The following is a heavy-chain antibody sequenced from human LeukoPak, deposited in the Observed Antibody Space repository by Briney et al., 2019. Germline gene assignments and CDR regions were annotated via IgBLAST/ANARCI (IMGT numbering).Heavy chain of an antibody. CDR2: INPNSGGT. V-gene: IGHV1-2*02. CDR1: GYTFTGYY. CDR3: AREADYGDYNAFDI. Sequence: PVASVKVSCKASGYTFTGYYIHWVRQAPGQGLEWMGWINPNSGGTNYAQRFQGRVTMTRDTSISTAYMELSRLRSDDTAVYYCAREADYGDYNAFDIWGQGTTVTVSS. D-gene: IGHD4-17*01. J-gene: IGHJ3*02.